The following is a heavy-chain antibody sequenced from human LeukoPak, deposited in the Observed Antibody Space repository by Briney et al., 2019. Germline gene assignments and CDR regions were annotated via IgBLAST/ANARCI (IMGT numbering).Heavy chain of an antibody. J-gene: IGHJ4*02. D-gene: IGHD2-15*01. CDR2: ISWNSGSI. V-gene: IGHV3-9*01. CDR1: GFTLDDYA. CDR3: AKSGSAVAGYYFDY. Sequence: PGGSLRLSCAASGFTLDDYAMHWVRQAPGKGLEWVSGISWNSGSIGYADSVKGRFTISRDNAKNSLYLQMNSLRAEDTALYYCAKSGSAVAGYYFDYWGQGTLVTVSS.